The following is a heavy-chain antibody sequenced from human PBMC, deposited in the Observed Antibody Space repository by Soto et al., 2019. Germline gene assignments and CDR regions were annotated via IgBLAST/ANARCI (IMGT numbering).Heavy chain of an antibody. CDR2: INSDGSST. Sequence: GGSLRLSCAASGFTFSSYWMHWVRQAPGKGLVWVSRINSDGSSTSYADSVKGRFTISRDNAKNTLYLQMNSLRAEDTAVYYCARDQKRTLPFYGDYEVDAFDIWGQGTMVTVSS. CDR3: ARDQKRTLPFYGDYEVDAFDI. CDR1: GFTFSSYW. J-gene: IGHJ3*02. V-gene: IGHV3-74*01. D-gene: IGHD4-17*01.